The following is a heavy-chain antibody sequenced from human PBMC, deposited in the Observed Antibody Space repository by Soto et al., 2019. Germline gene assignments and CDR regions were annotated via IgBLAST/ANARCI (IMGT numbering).Heavy chain of an antibody. D-gene: IGHD2-15*01. J-gene: IGHJ4*02. CDR3: ARDRGAYCSGGSCYSGYFDY. CDR2: ISAYNGNT. CDR1: GYTFTSYG. V-gene: IGHV1-18*01. Sequence: GASVKVSCKASGYTFTSYGISWVRQAPGQGLEWMGWISAYNGNTNYAQKLQGRVTMTTDTSTSTAYMELRSLRSDDTAVYYCARDRGAYCSGGSCYSGYFDYWGQGTLVTVAS.